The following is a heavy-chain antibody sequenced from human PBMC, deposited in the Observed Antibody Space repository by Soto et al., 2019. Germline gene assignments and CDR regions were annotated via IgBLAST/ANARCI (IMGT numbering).Heavy chain of an antibody. CDR3: AKGIADLH. Sequence: GGSLRLSCAASGFTFSSYGMHWVRQAPGKGLEWVAVISYDGSNKYYADSVKGRFTISRDNSKNTLYLQMNSLRAEDTAVYYCAKGIADLHWGQGTLVTVSS. D-gene: IGHD6-13*01. V-gene: IGHV3-30*18. J-gene: IGHJ4*02. CDR1: GFTFSSYG. CDR2: ISYDGSNK.